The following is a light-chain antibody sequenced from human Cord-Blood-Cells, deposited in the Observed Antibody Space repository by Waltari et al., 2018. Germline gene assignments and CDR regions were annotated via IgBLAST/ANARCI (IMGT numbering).Light chain of an antibody. V-gene: IGLV2-14*01. CDR3: SSYTSSSTLV. CDR1: SSDVGGYNY. Sequence: QSALTQPASVSGSPGQSITISCTGTSSDVGGYNYVSWYQQPPGKASKLMIYDVSKRPSGVSNRFSGSKAGNTASLTISGLQAEDEADYYCSSYTSSSTLVFGGGTKLTVL. J-gene: IGLJ2*01. CDR2: DVS.